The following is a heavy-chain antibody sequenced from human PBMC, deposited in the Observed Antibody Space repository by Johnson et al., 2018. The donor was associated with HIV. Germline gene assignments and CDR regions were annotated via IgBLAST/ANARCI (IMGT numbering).Heavy chain of an antibody. CDR2: ISSNGGST. CDR1: GFTFSSYA. D-gene: IGHD1-1*01. CDR3: ARVRETKGPYDAFDI. Sequence: EMQLVESGGGLVQPGGSLRLSCAASGFTFSSYAMHWVRQAPGKGREYVSAISSNGGSTYYANSVKGRFTISRDNSKNTLYLQMGSLRAEGMAVYYCARVRETKGPYDAFDIWGQGTMVTVSS. J-gene: IGHJ3*02. V-gene: IGHV3-64*01.